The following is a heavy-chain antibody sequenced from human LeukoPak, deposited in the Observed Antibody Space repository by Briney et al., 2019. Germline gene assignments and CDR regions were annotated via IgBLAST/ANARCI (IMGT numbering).Heavy chain of an antibody. V-gene: IGHV4-39*07. CDR1: GGSISNTTSY. J-gene: IGHJ4*02. CDR2: IYYTGST. D-gene: IGHD3-3*01. Sequence: KPSETLSLTCSVSGGSISNTTSYWGWIRQPPGKGLQWIGSIYYTGSTYYSPSLKSRVTISVDTSTNQFSLKLNSVTAADTAVYYCARFARGDFWGGYPVYWGQGTLVTVSS. CDR3: ARFARGDFWGGYPVY.